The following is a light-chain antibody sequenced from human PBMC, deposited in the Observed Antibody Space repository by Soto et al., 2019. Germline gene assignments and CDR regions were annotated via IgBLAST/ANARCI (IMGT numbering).Light chain of an antibody. CDR3: QQAYSPLLS. CDR1: QNIFTS. CDR2: GTT. J-gene: IGKJ4*01. V-gene: IGKV1-39*01. Sequence: DIQLTQSPASLSASVGDRVTVTCRASQNIFTSLNWLQLKPGRAPKVLIYGTTTLQSAVPSRFSGTGSGTDFTLTIDSLQPEDSAIYFCQQAYSPLLSFGGGTRVEIK.